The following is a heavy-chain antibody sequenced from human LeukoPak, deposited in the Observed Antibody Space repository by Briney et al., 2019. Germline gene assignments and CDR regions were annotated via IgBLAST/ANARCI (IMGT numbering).Heavy chain of an antibody. CDR1: GGSFSGYY. CDR2: FNHSGST. D-gene: IGHD3-3*01. V-gene: IGHV4-34*01. CDR3: ARGFLEWLLSNDAFDI. J-gene: IGHJ3*02. Sequence: SETLSLSCAAYGGSFSGYYWSWIRQPPGKGLEWSGEFNHSGSTNYNPSLKSRVTITVDTSKNQLSLELSSVTPADTAVYYCARGFLEWLLSNDAFDIWGQGTMVTVSS.